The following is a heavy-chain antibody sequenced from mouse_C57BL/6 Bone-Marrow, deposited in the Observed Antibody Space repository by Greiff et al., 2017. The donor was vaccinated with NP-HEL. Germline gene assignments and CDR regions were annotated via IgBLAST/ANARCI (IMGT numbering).Heavy chain of an antibody. J-gene: IGHJ3*01. V-gene: IGHV1-74*01. Sequence: QVHVKQPGAELVKPGASVKVSCKASGYTFTSYWMHWVKQRPGQGLEWIGRIHPSDSDTNYNQKFKGKATLTVDKSSSTAYMQLSSLTSEDSAVYYCAMGGSSSFAYWGQGTLVTVSA. CDR1: GYTFTSYW. CDR2: IHPSDSDT. CDR3: AMGGSSSFAY.